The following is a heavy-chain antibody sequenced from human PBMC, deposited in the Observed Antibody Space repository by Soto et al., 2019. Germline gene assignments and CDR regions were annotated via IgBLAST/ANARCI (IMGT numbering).Heavy chain of an antibody. J-gene: IGHJ4*02. CDR2: IYHTGIV. Sequence: QVQLQESGPGLVKPSGTLSLTCAVSGGSISSDDWWSWVRQPPGKGLEWIGEIYHTGIVNYNPSLKSRVTISVDKCKNQFSLNVNSVTVADTAVYSCARGSRGSWYIYWGQGTLVTVSS. CDR3: ARGSRGSWYIY. CDR1: GGSISSDDW. D-gene: IGHD6-13*01. V-gene: IGHV4-4*02.